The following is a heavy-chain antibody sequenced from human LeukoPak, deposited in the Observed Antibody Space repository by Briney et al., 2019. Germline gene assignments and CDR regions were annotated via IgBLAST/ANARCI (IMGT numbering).Heavy chain of an antibody. CDR1: GFIVSSNY. Sequence: GGSLRLSCAASGFIVSSNYMSWVRQAPGKGLEWVSVIYSGGNTYYADSAKGRFTISRDNSKNTLFLQINSLRAEDTAVYYCARGFAYYYFDYWGQGTLVTVSS. CDR2: IYSGGNT. D-gene: IGHD3-10*01. V-gene: IGHV3-53*01. J-gene: IGHJ4*02. CDR3: ARGFAYYYFDY.